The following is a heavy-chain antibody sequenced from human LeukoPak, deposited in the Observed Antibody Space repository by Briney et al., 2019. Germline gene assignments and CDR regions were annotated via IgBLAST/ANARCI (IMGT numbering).Heavy chain of an antibody. J-gene: IGHJ4*02. Sequence: SVKVSCKASGVTFSSYAISWVRQAPGQGLEWMGGIIPIFGTANYAQKFQGRVTITTDESTSTAYMELSSLRSEDTAVYYCARDGPPGGGFIGDYWGQGTLVTVSS. CDR3: ARDGPPGGGFIGDY. D-gene: IGHD3-16*01. V-gene: IGHV1-69*05. CDR1: GVTFSSYA. CDR2: IIPIFGTA.